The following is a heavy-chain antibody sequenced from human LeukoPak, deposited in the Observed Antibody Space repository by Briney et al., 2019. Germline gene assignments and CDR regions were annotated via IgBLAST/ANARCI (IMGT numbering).Heavy chain of an antibody. D-gene: IGHD3-3*01. CDR1: GFTFSYYS. V-gene: IGHV3-21*01. Sequence: KPGGSLRLSCAASGFTFSYYSMNWVRQAPGKGLEWGSSISSSSGYIYHADSVKGRFTISRDNAKNSLYLQMNSLRAEDTAVYYCARDFAVDDGGGLDDAFDIWGQGTMVTVSS. J-gene: IGHJ3*02. CDR2: ISSSSGYI. CDR3: ARDFAVDDGGGLDDAFDI.